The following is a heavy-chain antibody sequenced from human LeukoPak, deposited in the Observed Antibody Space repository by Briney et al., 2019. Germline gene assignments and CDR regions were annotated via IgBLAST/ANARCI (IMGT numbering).Heavy chain of an antibody. CDR3: ARAFYPGYYSYMAV. Sequence: ASVKVSCKASGYTFTSYDINWVRQATGQGLEWMGWMNPNSGNTGYAQKFQGRVTITRNTSISTAYMELSSLRSEDTAVYYCARAFYPGYYSYMAVWGKGTTVTASS. V-gene: IGHV1-8*02. D-gene: IGHD3-3*02. CDR1: GYTFTSYD. J-gene: IGHJ6*03. CDR2: MNPNSGNT.